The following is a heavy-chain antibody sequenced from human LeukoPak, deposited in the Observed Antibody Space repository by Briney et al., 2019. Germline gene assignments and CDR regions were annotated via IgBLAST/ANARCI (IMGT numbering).Heavy chain of an antibody. CDR1: GGTFSSYA. CDR2: IIPIFGTA. D-gene: IGHD6-19*01. J-gene: IGHJ5*02. CDR3: ARDLGSSGWYDNWFDP. V-gene: IGHV1-69*05. Sequence: ASVKVSCKASGGTFSSYAISRVRQAPGQGLEWMGGIIPIFGTANYAQKFQGRVTITTDESTSTAYMELSSLRSEDTAVYYCARDLGSSGWYDNWFDPWGQGTLVTVSS.